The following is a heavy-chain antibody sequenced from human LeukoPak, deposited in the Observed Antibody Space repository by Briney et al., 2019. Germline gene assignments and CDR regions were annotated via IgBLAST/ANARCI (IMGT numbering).Heavy chain of an antibody. CDR3: ARDSVGATSYYYYYMDV. CDR1: GGTFSSYA. CDR2: IIPIFGTA. J-gene: IGHJ6*03. V-gene: IGHV1-69*05. D-gene: IGHD1-26*01. Sequence: SVKVSCKAFGGTFSSYAISWVRQAPGQGLEWMGGIIPIFGTANYAQKFQGRVTITTDESTSTAYMELSSLRSEDTAVYYCARDSVGATSYYYYYMDVWGKGTTVTVSS.